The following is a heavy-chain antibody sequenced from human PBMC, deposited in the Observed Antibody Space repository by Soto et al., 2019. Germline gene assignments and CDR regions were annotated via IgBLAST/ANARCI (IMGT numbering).Heavy chain of an antibody. J-gene: IGHJ6*02. CDR2: GYPGESDT. D-gene: IGHD1-26*01. Sequence: PGESLKISCKGSGYTFSNQWIAWLRQMPGKGLEGMGIGYPGESDTRYSPSFHGQVTISTDKSINTAYLQWSSLKASDPAMYYCATLRRSTGARDVWGQGTTVTVSS. CDR3: ATLRRSTGARDV. CDR1: GYTFSNQW. V-gene: IGHV5-51*01.